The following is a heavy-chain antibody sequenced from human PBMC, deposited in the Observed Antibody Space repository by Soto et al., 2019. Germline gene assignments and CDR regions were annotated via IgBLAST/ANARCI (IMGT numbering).Heavy chain of an antibody. D-gene: IGHD3-22*01. CDR2: ISAYNGNT. J-gene: IGHJ4*02. V-gene: IGHV1-18*04. CDR3: ARVGSSGYWVSDY. CDR1: GYTFTSYG. Sequence: VSMKVSCKAFGYTFTSYGISWVRQAPGQGLEWMGWISAYNGNTNYAQKLQGRVTMTTDTSTSTAYMELRSLRSDDTAGYYCARVGSSGYWVSDYWGQGTLVTVSS.